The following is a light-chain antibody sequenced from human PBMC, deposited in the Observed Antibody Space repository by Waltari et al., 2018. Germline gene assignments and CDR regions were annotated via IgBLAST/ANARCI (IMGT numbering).Light chain of an antibody. J-gene: IGKJ4*01. V-gene: IGKV2D-29*01. Sequence: DIVMTQTPLSLSVTPGQPASISCKSSQSLLHSDGNYHLSWYLQKPGQPPQLLIYEASNRLSGVPERLSGSGSGTDFTLKISRVEAEDVGIYYCMQSIQFPLTFGGGTKVEIK. CDR3: MQSIQFPLT. CDR2: EAS. CDR1: QSLLHSDGNYH.